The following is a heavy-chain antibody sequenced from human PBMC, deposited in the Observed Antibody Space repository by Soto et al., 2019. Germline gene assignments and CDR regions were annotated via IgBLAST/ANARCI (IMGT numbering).Heavy chain of an antibody. CDR2: IIPIFGTA. Sequence: GASVKVSCKASGGTFSSYAISWVRQAPGQGLEWMGGIIPIFGTANYAQKFQGRVTITADKSTSTAYMELSSLRSEDTAVYYCARAGLIVGATFDYWGQGTLVTVSS. CDR1: GGTFSSYA. V-gene: IGHV1-69*06. J-gene: IGHJ4*02. D-gene: IGHD1-26*01. CDR3: ARAGLIVGATFDY.